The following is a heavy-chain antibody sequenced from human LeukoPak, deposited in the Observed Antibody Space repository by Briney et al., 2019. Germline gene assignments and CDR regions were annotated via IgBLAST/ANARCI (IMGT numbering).Heavy chain of an antibody. CDR1: GYTFTSYY. Sequence: ASVKVSCKASGYTFTSYYMHWVRQAPGQGLEWMGIINPSGGSTSYAQEFQGRVTMTRDTSTSTVYMELSSLRSEDTAVYYCARDPSYYDILTGYHHDAFDIWGQGTMVTVSS. V-gene: IGHV1-46*01. D-gene: IGHD3-9*01. CDR3: ARDPSYYDILTGYHHDAFDI. J-gene: IGHJ3*02. CDR2: INPSGGST.